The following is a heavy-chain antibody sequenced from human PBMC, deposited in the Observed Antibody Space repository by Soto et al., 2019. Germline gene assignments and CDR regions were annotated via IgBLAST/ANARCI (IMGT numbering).Heavy chain of an antibody. CDR1: GFTFSNYG. CDR2: MSGSGDDA. J-gene: IGHJ4*02. D-gene: IGHD3-3*01. V-gene: IGHV3-23*01. CDR3: AKKVTIYAVDPADY. Sequence: GGSLRLSCAASGFTFSNYGMSWVRQAPGKGLEWVSVMSGSGDDAYYADSVKGRFTISRDNSMNMLYLKMNSLRAEDTAVYFCAKKVTIYAVDPADYWGQGTQGTVSS.